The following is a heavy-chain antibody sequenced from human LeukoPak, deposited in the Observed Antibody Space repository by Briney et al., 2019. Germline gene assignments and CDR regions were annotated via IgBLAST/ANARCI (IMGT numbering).Heavy chain of an antibody. CDR1: GGSISSYY. D-gene: IGHD6-19*01. CDR3: ARSSGGWYPYFQH. J-gene: IGHJ1*01. V-gene: IGHV4-59*08. Sequence: PSETLSLTCTVSGGSISSYYWSWIRQPPGKGLEWIGYIYYSGSTNYNPSLKSRVTISVDTSKNQFSLKLSSVTAADTAAYYCARSSGGWYPYFQHWGQGTLVTVSS. CDR2: IYYSGST.